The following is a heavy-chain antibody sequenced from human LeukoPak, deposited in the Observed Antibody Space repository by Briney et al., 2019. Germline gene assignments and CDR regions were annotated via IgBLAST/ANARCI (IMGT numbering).Heavy chain of an antibody. D-gene: IGHD2-21*02. V-gene: IGHV1-46*01. CDR2: INPSGGST. Sequence: ASVKVSCKASGYTFTSYYMHWVRQAPGQGLEWMGIINPSGGSTSYAQKFQGRVTMTRDTSTSTVYMELSSLRSEDTAVYYCARDELDEVVTATPFDYWGQGTLVTVSS. CDR1: GYTFTSYY. J-gene: IGHJ4*02. CDR3: ARDELDEVVTATPFDY.